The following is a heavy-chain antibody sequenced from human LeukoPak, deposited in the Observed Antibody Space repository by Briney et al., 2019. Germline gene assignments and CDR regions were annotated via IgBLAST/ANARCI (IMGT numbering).Heavy chain of an antibody. Sequence: SETLSLTCTVSGGSISSYYWSWIRQPPGKGLEWVGYIYYSGSTNYNPSLKSRVTISVDTSKNQFSLKLSSVTAADTAVYYCARAEVDGGYYFDYWGQGTLVTVSS. CDR2: IYYSGST. D-gene: IGHD4-17*01. J-gene: IGHJ4*02. CDR1: GGSISSYY. V-gene: IGHV4-59*01. CDR3: ARAEVDGGYYFDY.